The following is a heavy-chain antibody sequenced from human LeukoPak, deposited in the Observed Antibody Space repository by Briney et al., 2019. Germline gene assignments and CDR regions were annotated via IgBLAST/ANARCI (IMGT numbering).Heavy chain of an antibody. CDR2: ISGSGGST. Sequence: TGGSLRLSCAASGFTFSSYAMSWVRQAPGKGLEWVSAISGSGGSTYYADSVKGRFTISRDNSKNTLYLQMNSLRAEDTAVYYCAKSLSPLDYAYAWGSYRPLPYYFDYWGQGTLVTVSS. D-gene: IGHD3-16*02. V-gene: IGHV3-23*01. CDR1: GFTFSSYA. CDR3: AKSLSPLDYAYAWGSYRPLPYYFDY. J-gene: IGHJ4*02.